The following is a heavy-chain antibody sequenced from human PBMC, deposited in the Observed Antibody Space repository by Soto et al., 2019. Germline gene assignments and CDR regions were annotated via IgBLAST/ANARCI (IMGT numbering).Heavy chain of an antibody. J-gene: IGHJ3*02. CDR1: GFTFTTAW. CDR3: ARDVMAPGIYGAFDI. CDR2: IKSKNDGGTP. D-gene: IGHD5-12*01. V-gene: IGHV3-15*07. Sequence: PGGSLRLSCAASGFTFTTAWINWVRQAPGKGLEWVGRIKSKNDGGTPDFAAPVRGRFAISRDNAKNSLYLQMNSLRAEDTAVYYCARDVMAPGIYGAFDIWGQGTMVTVSS.